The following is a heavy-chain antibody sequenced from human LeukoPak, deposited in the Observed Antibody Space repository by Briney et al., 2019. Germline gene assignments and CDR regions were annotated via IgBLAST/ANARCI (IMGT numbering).Heavy chain of an antibody. V-gene: IGHV3-21*06. Sequence: GGSLRLSCAASGFTFSGYAMSWVRQAPGKGLEWVSSITPSSSSIFYADSVKGRFTISRDNAKNLLYLQMSSLRAEDTAVYYCASDYDSPFDFWGQGTLVTVSS. J-gene: IGHJ4*02. CDR1: GFTFSGYA. CDR3: ASDYDSPFDF. CDR2: ITPSSSSI. D-gene: IGHD5-12*01.